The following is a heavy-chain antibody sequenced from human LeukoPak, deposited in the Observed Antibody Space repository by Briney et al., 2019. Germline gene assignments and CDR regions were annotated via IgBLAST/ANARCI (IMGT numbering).Heavy chain of an antibody. D-gene: IGHD5-18*01. J-gene: IGHJ3*02. CDR3: VKESSPAWIQLWSSAFDM. CDR2: ISYDGNNK. CDR1: GFTFSSYG. V-gene: IGHV3-30*18. Sequence: TGGSLRLSCAASGFTFSSYGMHWVRQAPGKGLEWVADISYDGNNKYYADSVKGRFTISRDNSKNTLYVQMNSLREEDTAVYYCVKESSPAWIQLWSSAFDMWGQGTVVTVSS.